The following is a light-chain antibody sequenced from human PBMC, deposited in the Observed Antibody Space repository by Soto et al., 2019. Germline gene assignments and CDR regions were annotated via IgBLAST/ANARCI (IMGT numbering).Light chain of an antibody. J-gene: IGLJ2*01. CDR3: CSYAGSSTVI. CDR1: SSDVGSYNL. CDR2: EGT. V-gene: IGLV2-23*01. Sequence: QSALTQPASVSGSPGQSITISCTGTSSDVGSYNLVSWYQQHPGKAPKLMIYEGTKRPSGVSHRFSGSESGNTASLTISGLQAEDEADYYCCSYAGSSTVIFGGGTKLTVL.